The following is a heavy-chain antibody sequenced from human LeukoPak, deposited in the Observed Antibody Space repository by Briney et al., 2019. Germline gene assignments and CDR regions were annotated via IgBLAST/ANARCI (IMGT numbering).Heavy chain of an antibody. D-gene: IGHD3-10*01. Sequence: PGGSLRLSCAVSGFTVSSNYMSWVRQNPGKGLEWVSIIYATGGTYYADSVKGRFTISRDNSKNTLYLQMDSLRAEDTALYYCATVRFGELNWFDPWGQGTLVTVSS. CDR1: GFTVSSNY. V-gene: IGHV3-53*01. CDR3: ATVRFGELNWFDP. J-gene: IGHJ5*02. CDR2: IYATGGT.